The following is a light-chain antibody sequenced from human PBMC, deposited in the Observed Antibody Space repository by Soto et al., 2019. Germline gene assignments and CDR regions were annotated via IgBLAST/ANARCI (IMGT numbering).Light chain of an antibody. Sequence: QSALTQPDSVSGSPGQSITISCTGTSSDIGGFYYVSWYQHHPGKDPKLMIYQVSNRPSGVSNRFSGSKSGNTASLTISGLQAEDEADYFCSSYSSSSTFYVFGAGTKVTVL. CDR3: SSYSSSSTFYV. J-gene: IGLJ1*01. V-gene: IGLV2-14*01. CDR2: QVS. CDR1: SSDIGGFYY.